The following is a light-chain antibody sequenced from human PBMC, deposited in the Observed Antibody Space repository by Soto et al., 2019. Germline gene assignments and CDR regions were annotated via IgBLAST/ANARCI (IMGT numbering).Light chain of an antibody. CDR2: GVS. V-gene: IGLV2-14*01. J-gene: IGLJ1*01. Sequence: QSALTQSASVSGSPGQSITISCTGTSSDIGAYNYVSWYQQHPGKAPKLMIYGVSNRPSGVSNRFSGSKSGNTASLTISGLQDEDEADYYCSSYTGSSTPYVFGTGTKVTVL. CDR3: SSYTGSSTPYV. CDR1: SSDIGAYNY.